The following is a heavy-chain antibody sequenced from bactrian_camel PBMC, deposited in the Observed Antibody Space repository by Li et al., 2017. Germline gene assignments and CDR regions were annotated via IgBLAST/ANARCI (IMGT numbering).Heavy chain of an antibody. CDR3: AASGGYCEYTEWQY. D-gene: IGHD2*01. J-gene: IGHJ4*01. V-gene: IGHV3S53*01. CDR1: PSIDNKHS. Sequence: HVQLVESGGGSVQAGESLRLSCAASPSIDNKHSMGWFRQAPGKERERVAAVDSDGKTLYADSVKGRFSISRDNAKKTLYLQMNMLKPGDTAMYYCAASGGYCEYTEWQYWGQGTQVTVS. CDR2: VDSDGKT.